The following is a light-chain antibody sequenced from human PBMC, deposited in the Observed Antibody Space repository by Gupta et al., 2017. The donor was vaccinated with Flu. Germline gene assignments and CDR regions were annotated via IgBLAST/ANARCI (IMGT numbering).Light chain of an antibody. CDR3: CSYAGSYTYV. CDR1: SSDVGGYKY. V-gene: IGLV2-11*01. Sequence: QSALTQPRSVSGSPGQSVTISCTGTSSDVGGYKYVSWFQQHPGKAPKLMIYDVTERPSGVPDRFSGSKSGNSASPTISGLQAEDEADYYCCSYAGSYTYVFGTGTKVTVL. J-gene: IGLJ1*01. CDR2: DVT.